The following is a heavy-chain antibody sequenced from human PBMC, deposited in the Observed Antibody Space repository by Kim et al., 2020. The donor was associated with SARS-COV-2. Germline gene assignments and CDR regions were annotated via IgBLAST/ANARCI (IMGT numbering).Heavy chain of an antibody. D-gene: IGHD3-10*01. Sequence: AQKLQGRVTMTTDTSTSTAYMELRSLRSDDTAVYYCARDGGHGSGSHFDYWGQGTLVTVSS. J-gene: IGHJ4*02. CDR3: ARDGGHGSGSHFDY. V-gene: IGHV1-18*01.